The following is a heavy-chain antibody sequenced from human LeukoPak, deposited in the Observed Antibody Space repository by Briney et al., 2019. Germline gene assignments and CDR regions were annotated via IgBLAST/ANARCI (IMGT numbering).Heavy chain of an antibody. D-gene: IGHD6-19*01. V-gene: IGHV1-2*02. J-gene: IGHJ4*02. Sequence: ASVKVSCKASGYTFTGYYMHWVRQAPGQGLEWMGWINPNSGGTNYAQKFQGRVTMTRGTSISTAYMELSRLRSDDTAVYYCARVVGYSSGWYVGFDYWGQGTLVTVSS. CDR3: ARVVGYSSGWYVGFDY. CDR1: GYTFTGYY. CDR2: INPNSGGT.